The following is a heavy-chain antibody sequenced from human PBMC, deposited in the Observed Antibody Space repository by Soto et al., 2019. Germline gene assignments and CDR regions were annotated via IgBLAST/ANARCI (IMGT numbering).Heavy chain of an antibody. CDR1: GGSISSGGYY. V-gene: IGHV4-31*03. CDR2: IYYSGST. J-gene: IGHJ2*01. CDR3: ARGDIVLMVYAGYFDL. Sequence: QVQLQESGPGLVKPSQTLSLTCTVSGGSISSGGYYWSWIRQHPGKGLEWIGYIYYSGSTYYNPPLKTRVTISVDTSKNQSSLKLSSVTAADTAVYYCARGDIVLMVYAGYFDLWGRGTLVTVSS. D-gene: IGHD2-8*01.